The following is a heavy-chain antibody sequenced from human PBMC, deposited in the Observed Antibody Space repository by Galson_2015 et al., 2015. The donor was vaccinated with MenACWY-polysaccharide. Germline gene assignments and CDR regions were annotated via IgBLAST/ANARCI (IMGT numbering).Heavy chain of an antibody. CDR3: ARGTPTRYGDLFRYGLDV. CDR2: IIPVFETT. D-gene: IGHD4-17*01. J-gene: IGHJ6*02. CDR1: GGTLNNYA. Sequence: SVKVSCKASGGTLNNYAISWVRQAPGQGLEWMGGIIPVFETTTYAQKFQGRVTITADESTSTAYLDLTSLRSDDTAVFYCARGTPTRYGDLFRYGLDVWGQGTTVTVSS. V-gene: IGHV1-69*13.